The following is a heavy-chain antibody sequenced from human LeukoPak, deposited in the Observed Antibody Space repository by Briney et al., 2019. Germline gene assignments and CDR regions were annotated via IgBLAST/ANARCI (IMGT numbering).Heavy chain of an antibody. D-gene: IGHD3-10*01. V-gene: IGHV3-30*18. CDR2: ISYDGSNK. CDR3: AKVSGTSGVIIRDAFDI. CDR1: GFTFSSYG. Sequence: GGSLRLSCAASGFTFSSYGMHWVRQAPGKGLEWVAVISYDGSNKYYADSVKGRFTISRDNSKNTLYLQMNSLRAEDTAVYYCAKVSGTSGVIIRDAFDIWGQGTMVTVSS. J-gene: IGHJ3*02.